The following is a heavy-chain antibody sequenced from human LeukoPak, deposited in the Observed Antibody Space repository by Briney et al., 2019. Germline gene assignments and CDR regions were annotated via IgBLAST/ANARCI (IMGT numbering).Heavy chain of an antibody. CDR3: AKGIYSSGWSYFDY. D-gene: IGHD6-19*01. CDR2: LSGSGITT. V-gene: IGHV3-23*01. J-gene: IGHJ4*01. Sequence: GGSLRLSCAASGFTFSNSAISWVRQAPGKGLEWVSTLSGSGITTYYADSVKGRFPISRDNSKNTLYLQMNSLRAEDTAVYYCAKGIYSSGWSYFDYWGHGTLVTVSS. CDR1: GFTFSNSA.